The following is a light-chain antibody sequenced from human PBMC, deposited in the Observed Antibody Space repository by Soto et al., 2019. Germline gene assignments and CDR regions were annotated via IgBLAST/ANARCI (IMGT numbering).Light chain of an antibody. V-gene: IGKV2-28*01. CDR1: RSLLHSNGDNY. J-gene: IGKJ2*01. CDR2: LGS. Sequence: DLVMTQSPLSLPVTPGEPASISCRSSRSLLHSNGDNYLDLYLQKPGKSPQLLISLGSNRAPGVADRFSRSGSGTDVTLKIRRVDAEDGGVYYCMQALEDPNTFGQGTKLEIK. CDR3: MQALEDPNT.